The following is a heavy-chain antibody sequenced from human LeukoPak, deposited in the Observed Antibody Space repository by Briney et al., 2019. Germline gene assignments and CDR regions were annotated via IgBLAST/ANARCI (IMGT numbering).Heavy chain of an antibody. D-gene: IGHD2-15*01. CDR2: ISGNGGST. CDR3: AKLYCSGGTCYSGWDLFSNCLDY. CDR1: GFTFSSYA. V-gene: IGHV3-23*01. J-gene: IGHJ4*02. Sequence: PGGSLRLSCAASGFTFSSYAMTWVRQAPGKGLEWVSVISGNGGSTFYADSVKGRFTISRDKSKNTLYLQMNSLRAEDTAVYYCAKLYCSGGTCYSGWDLFSNCLDYWGQGTLVTVSS.